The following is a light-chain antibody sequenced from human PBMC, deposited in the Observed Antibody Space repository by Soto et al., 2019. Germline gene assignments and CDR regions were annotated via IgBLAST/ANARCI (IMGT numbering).Light chain of an antibody. V-gene: IGKV3-11*01. CDR3: HRRSNWPTDT. CDR2: GAS. J-gene: IGKJ5*01. CDR1: QSVHTF. Sequence: EIVFTQSPDTLSLSPGEGASLSCSASQSVHTFLAWYQQKPGQAPRLLLYGASTGATGVPDSCSSGGSGTDFILIISSLEAEDFAVYCCHRRSNWPTDTFGQGTRLEIK.